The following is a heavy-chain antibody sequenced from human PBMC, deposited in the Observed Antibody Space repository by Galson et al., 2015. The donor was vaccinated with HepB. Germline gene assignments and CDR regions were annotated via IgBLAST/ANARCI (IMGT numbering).Heavy chain of an antibody. CDR1: GFTFSRYW. CDR3: ARGRFYLMVRGVAAFDY. J-gene: IGHJ4*02. Sequence: SLRLSCAASGFTFSRYWMSWVRQAPGKGLEWVANIKQDGSEKYYVDSVKGRFTISRDNAKNSLYLQMNSLRAEDTAVYYCARGRFYLMVRGVAAFDYWGQVTLVTVSS. CDR2: IKQDGSEK. V-gene: IGHV3-7*03. D-gene: IGHD3-10*01.